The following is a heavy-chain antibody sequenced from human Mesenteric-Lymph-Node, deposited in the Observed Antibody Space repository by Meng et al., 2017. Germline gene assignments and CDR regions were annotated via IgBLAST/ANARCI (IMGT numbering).Heavy chain of an antibody. D-gene: IGHD6-19*01. Sequence: QVQLVESGGGVVLPGGSLRLSCAASGFTFSNSYMHWFRQAPGKGLEWVAVISYDGSTQYSTDFVKGRFTISRDNSENTLYLQMNSLRPEDTAVYYCAKNQKSSGWYDYFDYWGQGTLVTVSS. J-gene: IGHJ4*02. CDR3: AKNQKSSGWYDYFDY. CDR2: ISYDGSTQ. CDR1: GFTFSNSY. V-gene: IGHV3-30*18.